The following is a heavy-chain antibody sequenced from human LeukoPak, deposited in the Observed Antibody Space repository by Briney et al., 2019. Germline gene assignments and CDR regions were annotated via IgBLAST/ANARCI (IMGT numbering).Heavy chain of an antibody. CDR2: IYPGDSDT. V-gene: IGHV5-51*01. D-gene: IGHD2-2*03. J-gene: IGHJ4*02. CDR3: ARGFGYCTSTSCYPPFDY. Sequence: GESLKISCKGSGYSFSSYWIGWVRQMPGKGLEWMGIIYPGDSDTRYSPSFHGQVTISADKSISTAYLQWSSLKASDTAIYYCARGFGYCTSTSCYPPFDYWGQGTLVTVSS. CDR1: GYSFSSYW.